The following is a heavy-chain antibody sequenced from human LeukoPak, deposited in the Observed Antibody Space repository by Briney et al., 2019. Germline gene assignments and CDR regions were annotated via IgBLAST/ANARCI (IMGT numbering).Heavy chain of an antibody. D-gene: IGHD1-26*01. V-gene: IGHV3-7*01. J-gene: IGHJ4*02. CDR2: KEDESEK. CDR1: GFTFSSNW. Sequence: TGGSLRLSCAASGFTFSSNWMSWVRQAPGKGLEWVALKEDESEKYYVDSVKGRFTISRDNAKNSLFLQMNSLSAEDTAVYYCVGGSYHDYWGQGTLVTVSS. CDR3: VGGSYHDY.